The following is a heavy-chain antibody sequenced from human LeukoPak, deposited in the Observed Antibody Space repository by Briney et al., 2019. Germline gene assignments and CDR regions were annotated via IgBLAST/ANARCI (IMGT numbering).Heavy chain of an antibody. V-gene: IGHV4-61*02. J-gene: IGHJ3*02. Sequence: SETLSLTCTVSGGSISSGSYYWSWIRQPAGKGLEWIGRIYTSGSTNYNPSLKSRVTISVDTSKNQFSLKLSSMTAADTAVYYCAREIDYYDSSGFLEAFDIWGQGTMVTVSS. CDR1: GGSISSGSYY. CDR2: IYTSGST. CDR3: AREIDYYDSSGFLEAFDI. D-gene: IGHD3-22*01.